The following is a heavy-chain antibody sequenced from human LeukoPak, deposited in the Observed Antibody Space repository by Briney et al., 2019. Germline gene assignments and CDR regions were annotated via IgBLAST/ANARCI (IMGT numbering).Heavy chain of an antibody. Sequence: GSLRLSCAASGFTFSSYEMNWVRQPPGKGLEWIGSIYYSGSTYYNPSLKSRVTISVDTSKNQFSLKLSSVTAADTAVYYCASTIVVVTLSVDYWGQGTLVTVSS. V-gene: IGHV4-39*01. CDR2: IYYSGST. D-gene: IGHD2-21*02. CDR3: ASTIVVVTLSVDY. J-gene: IGHJ4*02. CDR1: GFTFSSYE.